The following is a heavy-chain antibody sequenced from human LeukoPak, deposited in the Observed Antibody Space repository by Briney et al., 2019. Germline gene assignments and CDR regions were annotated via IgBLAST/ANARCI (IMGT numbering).Heavy chain of an antibody. CDR2: INHSGST. D-gene: IGHD2-8*01. J-gene: IGHJ4*02. Sequence: SETLSLTCAVYGGSFSGYYWSWIRQPPGKGLEWIGEINHSGSTNYNPSLKSRVTISVDTSKNQFSLKLSSVTAAETAVYYCARRLMVYAVDYWGQGTLVTVSS. CDR3: ARRLMVYAVDY. CDR1: GGSFSGYY. V-gene: IGHV4-34*01.